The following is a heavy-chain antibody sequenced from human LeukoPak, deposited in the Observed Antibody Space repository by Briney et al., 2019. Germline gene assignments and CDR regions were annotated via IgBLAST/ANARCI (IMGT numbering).Heavy chain of an antibody. D-gene: IGHD6-19*01. CDR3: ATGIAVAGSLDY. CDR1: GFSFSTYA. V-gene: IGHV3-23*01. CDR2: ISGSGGST. Sequence: GGSLRLSCAASGFSFSTYAMSWVRQAPGKGLEWVSTISGSGGSTSYADSVKGRFTISRDNSKNTLYLQMNSLRAEDTAVYYCATGIAVAGSLDYWGQGTLVTVSS. J-gene: IGHJ4*02.